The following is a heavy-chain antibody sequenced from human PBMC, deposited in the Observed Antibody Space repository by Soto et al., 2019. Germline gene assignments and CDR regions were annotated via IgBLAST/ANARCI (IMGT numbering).Heavy chain of an antibody. CDR2: INHSGST. Sequence: QVQLQQWGAGLLKPSETLSLTCAVYGGSFSGYYWSWIRQPPGKGLEWIGEINHSGSTNYNPSLKSRVTISVDTSKNQCSLKLSSVTAADTAVYYCARDDRRGTFDYWGQGTLVTVSS. J-gene: IGHJ4*02. CDR3: ARDDRRGTFDY. D-gene: IGHD2-15*01. CDR1: GGSFSGYY. V-gene: IGHV4-34*01.